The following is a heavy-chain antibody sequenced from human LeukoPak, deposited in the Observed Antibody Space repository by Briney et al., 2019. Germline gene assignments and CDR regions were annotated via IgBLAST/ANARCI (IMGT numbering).Heavy chain of an antibody. V-gene: IGHV3-23*01. D-gene: IGHD1-7*01. CDR1: GFTFSSYG. CDR3: ASGITGTRDY. Sequence: GGSLRLSCATSGFTFSSYGMSWVRQAPGKGLEWVSAISGSSGSTYYADSVKGRFTISRDNSKNTLYLQMNSLRAEDTAVYYCASGITGTRDYWGQGTLVTVSS. CDR2: ISGSSGST. J-gene: IGHJ4*02.